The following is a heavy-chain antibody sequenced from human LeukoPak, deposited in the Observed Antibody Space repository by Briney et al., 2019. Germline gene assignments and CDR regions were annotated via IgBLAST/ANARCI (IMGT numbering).Heavy chain of an antibody. D-gene: IGHD3-22*01. CDR3: ARLGSSGYYRPSDP. CDR2: MNPNSGNT. J-gene: IGHJ5*02. CDR1: GYTFTSYD. V-gene: IGHV1-8*01. Sequence: ASVKVSCKASGYTFTSYDINWVRQATGQGLEWMGWMNPNSGNTGYAQKFQGRVTMTRDTSTSTVYMELSSLRSEDTAVYYCARLGSSGYYRPSDPWGQGTLVTVSS.